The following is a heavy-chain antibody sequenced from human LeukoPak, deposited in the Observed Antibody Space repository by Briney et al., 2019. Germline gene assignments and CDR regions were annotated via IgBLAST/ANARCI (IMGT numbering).Heavy chain of an antibody. CDR3: ARSLRWELPHYLDY. CDR1: GYTFTGHY. D-gene: IGHD4-23*01. J-gene: IGHJ4*02. CDR2: INPSSGGT. Sequence: GASVKVSCKASGYTFTGHYMHWVRQAPGQGLEWMGWINPSSGGTHFAQEFQGRVTMTRDTSISTAYIELNSLRSDDTAVYYCARSLRWELPHYLDYWGQGTLVTVSS. V-gene: IGHV1-2*02.